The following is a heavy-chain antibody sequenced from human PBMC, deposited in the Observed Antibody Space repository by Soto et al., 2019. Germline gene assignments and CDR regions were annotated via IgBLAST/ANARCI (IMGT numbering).Heavy chain of an antibody. J-gene: IGHJ6*02. V-gene: IGHV4-39*01. CDR2: IYYSGYT. CDR3: ARHNGPLYVGYYYDMDV. Sequence: SETLSLTCTVSGGSISSSSYYWGWIRQPPGKGLEWIGSIYYSGYTYYNTSLKSRVTISVDTSKNQFSLKLSSVTAADTALYYCARHNGPLYVGYYYDMDVWGQGTTVT. D-gene: IGHD3-16*01. CDR1: GGSISSSSYY.